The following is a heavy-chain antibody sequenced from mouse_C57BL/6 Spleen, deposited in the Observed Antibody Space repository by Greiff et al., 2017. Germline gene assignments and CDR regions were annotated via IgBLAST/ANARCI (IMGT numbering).Heavy chain of an antibody. D-gene: IGHD2-4*01. Sequence: EVKLVESGGGLVQPGGSLKLSCAASGFTFSDYYMYWVRQTPEKRLEWVAYISNGGGTTYYPDTVKGRFTISRDNAKNTLYLQMSRLKSEDTAMYYCARGQYDYVWDYWGQGTTLTVSS. CDR3: ARGQYDYVWDY. CDR2: ISNGGGTT. CDR1: GFTFSDYY. V-gene: IGHV5-12*01. J-gene: IGHJ2*01.